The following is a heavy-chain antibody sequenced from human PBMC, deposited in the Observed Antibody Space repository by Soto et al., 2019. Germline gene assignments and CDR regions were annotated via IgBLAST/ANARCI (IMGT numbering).Heavy chain of an antibody. CDR1: GGSFSGYY. Sequence: SETLSLTGALYGGSFSGYYCRWIRQPPGKGLEWIGEINHSGSTNYNPSLKSRVTISVDTSKNQFSLKLSSVTAADTAVYYCAERLPLSRGRDSGYDLAGYFDYWGQGTLVTVSS. CDR2: INHSGST. J-gene: IGHJ4*02. V-gene: IGHV4-34*01. D-gene: IGHD5-12*01. CDR3: AERLPLSRGRDSGYDLAGYFDY.